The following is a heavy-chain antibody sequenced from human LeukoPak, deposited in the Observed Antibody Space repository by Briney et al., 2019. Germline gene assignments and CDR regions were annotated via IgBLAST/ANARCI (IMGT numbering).Heavy chain of an antibody. CDR3: TRITIHGNSDY. D-gene: IGHD5-24*01. J-gene: IGHJ4*02. Sequence: SETLSLTCTVSGGSISSYYWSWIRQPPGKGLEWLGYMYYTGRTKYNPSLKSRVTFSLDMSKNQFSLKLDSVTAADTAMYYCTRITIHGNSDYWGQGTLVTVSS. V-gene: IGHV4-59*01. CDR2: MYYTGRT. CDR1: GGSISSYY.